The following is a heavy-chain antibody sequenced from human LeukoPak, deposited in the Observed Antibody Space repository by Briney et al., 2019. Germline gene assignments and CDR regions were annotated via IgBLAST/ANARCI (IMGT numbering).Heavy chain of an antibody. D-gene: IGHD1-7*01. CDR1: GGSISSSSYY. J-gene: IGHJ4*02. CDR3: AARGTREYFDY. CDR2: IHYSGST. Sequence: SETLSLTCTVSGGSISSSSYYWGWIRQPPGKGLEWIGSIHYSGSTYYNPSLKSRVTISVDTSKNQFSLKLSSVTAADTAVYYCAARGTREYFDYWGQGTLVTVSS. V-gene: IGHV4-39*01.